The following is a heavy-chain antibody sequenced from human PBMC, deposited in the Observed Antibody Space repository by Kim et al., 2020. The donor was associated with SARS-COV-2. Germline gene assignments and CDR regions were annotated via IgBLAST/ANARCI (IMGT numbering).Heavy chain of an antibody. CDR2: IKSKTNGGTK. Sequence: GGSLRLSCAASGVTFSNAGMNWVRQAPGRGMEWVGCIKSKTNGGTKAYGAPVKGRFTISRDDSKNTLYLQMNSLRTEDTAVYYCTSDLRDYCGGDCYFRVWGQGATVTVSS. D-gene: IGHD2-21*02. CDR1: GVTFSNAG. CDR3: TSDLRDYCGGDCYFRV. J-gene: IGHJ6*02. V-gene: IGHV3-15*01.